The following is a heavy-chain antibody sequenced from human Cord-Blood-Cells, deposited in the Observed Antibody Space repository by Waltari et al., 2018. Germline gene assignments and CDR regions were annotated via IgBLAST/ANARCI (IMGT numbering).Heavy chain of an antibody. D-gene: IGHD1-7*01. CDR2: IYTSGST. J-gene: IGHJ5*02. V-gene: IGHV4-61*09. CDR1: GGSISSGSYY. Sequence: QVQLQESGPGLVKPSQTLSLTCTVSGGSISSGSYYWSWIRQPAGKGLEWIGYIYTSGSTNYTPDLKSRVTISVDTSKNQFSLKLSSVTAADTAVYYCAREVELGFDPWGQGTLVTVSS. CDR3: AREVELGFDP.